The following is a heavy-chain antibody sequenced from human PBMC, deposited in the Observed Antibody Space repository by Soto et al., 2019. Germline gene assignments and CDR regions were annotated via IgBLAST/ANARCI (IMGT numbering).Heavy chain of an antibody. CDR2: IWYDGSNK. CDR1: GFTFSSYG. Sequence: SLKISCAASGFTFSSYGMHWVRQAPGKGLEWVAVIWYDGSNKYYADSVKGRFTISRDNSKNTLYLQMNSLRAEDTAVYYCARGNDFWSGYIVYWGQGTLVTVSS. D-gene: IGHD3-3*01. V-gene: IGHV3-33*01. CDR3: ARGNDFWSGYIVY. J-gene: IGHJ4*02.